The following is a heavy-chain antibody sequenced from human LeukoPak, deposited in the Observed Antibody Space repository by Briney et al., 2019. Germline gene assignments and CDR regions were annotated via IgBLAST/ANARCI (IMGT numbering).Heavy chain of an antibody. CDR2: IYVTAST. J-gene: IGHJ6*03. CDR1: GASIGTYY. V-gene: IGHV4-59*08. D-gene: IGHD3-16*02. Sequence: SSETLSLTCIVSGASIGTYYWSWGRQSPGKGRGWVAYIYVTASTSYNPYLQRLVTISVNTSRNQFFLKMSSMTAADTAVYYCARHIGGGIEDMDVWGTGTKVTASS. CDR3: ARHIGGGIEDMDV.